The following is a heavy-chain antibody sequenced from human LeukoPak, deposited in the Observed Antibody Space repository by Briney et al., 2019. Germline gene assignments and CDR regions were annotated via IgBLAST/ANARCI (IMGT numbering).Heavy chain of an antibody. CDR1: GFTFSGYS. J-gene: IGHJ4*02. Sequence: GGSLRLSCAASGFTFSGYSMNWVRQAPGKGLEWVSSISSSSIYIYYADSLKGRFTISRDNAKTSLFLQINSLRAEDTAVYYCARAAINIPGIRVSFDYWGQGTLVTVSS. V-gene: IGHV3-21*01. D-gene: IGHD3-3*02. CDR3: ARAAINIPGIRVSFDY. CDR2: ISSSSIYI.